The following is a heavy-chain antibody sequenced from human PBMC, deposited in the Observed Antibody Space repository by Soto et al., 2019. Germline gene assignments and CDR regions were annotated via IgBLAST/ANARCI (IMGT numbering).Heavy chain of an antibody. V-gene: IGHV3-30-3*01. CDR1: GFTFNRHP. D-gene: IGHD2-8*01. Sequence: GGSLRLSCAASGFTFNRHPLHWVRQAPGKGLEWVAVISHDGNNKYYADSVKGRFTISRDNSMNMLYLQMHGLRTEDTAIFYCARASGHIYATLHGPFHHWGQGALVTVS. J-gene: IGHJ4*02. CDR2: ISHDGNNK. CDR3: ARASGHIYATLHGPFHH.